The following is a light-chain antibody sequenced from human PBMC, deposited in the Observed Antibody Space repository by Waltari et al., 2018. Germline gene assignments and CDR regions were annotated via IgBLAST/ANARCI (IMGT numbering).Light chain of an antibody. CDR3: QQYYSSPWT. V-gene: IGKV4-1*01. CDR1: QSVLYSSYNNNY. J-gene: IGKJ1*01. Sequence: DIVMTQSPDSLAVSLGERATLNCKSSQSVLYSSYNNNYLAWYQQKPGHPPKLLIYWASTRESGVPDRFSGSGSGTDFTLTISSLQAEDVAVYYCQQYYSSPWTFGQGTKVEIK. CDR2: WAS.